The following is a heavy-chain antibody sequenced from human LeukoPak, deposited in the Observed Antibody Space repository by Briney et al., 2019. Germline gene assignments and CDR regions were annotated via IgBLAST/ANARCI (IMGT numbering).Heavy chain of an antibody. D-gene: IGHD6-13*01. CDR2: TYYRSKWYN. J-gene: IGHJ4*02. CDR3: ARGPSYSSSWYLDY. V-gene: IGHV6-1*01. CDR1: GDSVSSNSAA. Sequence: SQTLSLTCAISGDSVSSNSAAWNWIRQSPSRGLEWLGRTYYRSKWYNDYAVSVKSRITINPDTSKNQFSLKLSSVTAADTAVYYCARGPSYSSSWYLDYWGQGTLVTVSS.